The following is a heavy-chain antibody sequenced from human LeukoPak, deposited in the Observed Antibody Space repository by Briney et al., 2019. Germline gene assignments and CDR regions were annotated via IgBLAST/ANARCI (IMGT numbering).Heavy chain of an antibody. CDR1: GFTFSNYA. J-gene: IGHJ3*02. D-gene: IGHD2-2*01. Sequence: GGSLRLSCAASGFTFSNYAMHWVRQAPGKGLEYVSVISSNRGSTYYANSVKGRFTISRDNSKNTLYLQVGSLRAEDMAVYYCASSNCSTTTCLFNAFDIWGQGTMVTVSS. V-gene: IGHV3-64*01. CDR3: ASSNCSTTTCLFNAFDI. CDR2: ISSNRGST.